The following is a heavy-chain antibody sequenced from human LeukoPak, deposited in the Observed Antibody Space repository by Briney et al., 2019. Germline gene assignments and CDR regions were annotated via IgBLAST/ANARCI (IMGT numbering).Heavy chain of an antibody. J-gene: IGHJ4*02. CDR2: IYSIGYK. CDR3: AREGDGGQPFRFDY. Sequence: SGTLSLTCTVSGGSISGNYWSWIRQPAGKGLEWIGRIYSIGYKNYNPSLKSRVTMYVDTSKNHLSLKLTSVTAADTAVYYCAREGDGGQPFRFDYRGQGTLVTVS. CDR1: GGSISGNY. D-gene: IGHD4-23*01. V-gene: IGHV4-4*07.